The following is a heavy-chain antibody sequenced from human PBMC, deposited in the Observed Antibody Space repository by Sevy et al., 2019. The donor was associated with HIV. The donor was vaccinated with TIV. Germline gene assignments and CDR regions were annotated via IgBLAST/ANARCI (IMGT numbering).Heavy chain of an antibody. CDR1: GFSISDYY. J-gene: IGHJ6*02. D-gene: IGHD4-17*01. CDR2: ISSNSDTI. Sequence: GGSLRLSCAASGFSISDYYMSWIRQAPGKGPQWISYISSNSDTIYYTDSVKGRFTISRDNAKNSLYLQMSSLRAEDTAIYYCAGDHVKDGDLGDYYYAMDVWGRGTTVTVSS. CDR3: AGDHVKDGDLGDYYYAMDV. V-gene: IGHV3-11*01.